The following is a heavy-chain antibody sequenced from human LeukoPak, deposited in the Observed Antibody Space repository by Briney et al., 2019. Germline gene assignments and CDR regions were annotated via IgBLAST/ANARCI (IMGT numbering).Heavy chain of an antibody. CDR1: GYTFTSYY. Sequence: GASVKVSCKASGYTFTSYYMHWVRQAPGQGPEWMGIINPSGGSTSYAQKFQGRVTMTRDTSTSTVYMELSSLRSEDTAVYYCARYPSGDSTDSGGLGGHWFDPWGQGTLVTVSS. CDR3: ARYPSGDSTDSGGLGGHWFDP. D-gene: IGHD3-22*01. CDR2: INPSGGST. J-gene: IGHJ5*02. V-gene: IGHV1-46*01.